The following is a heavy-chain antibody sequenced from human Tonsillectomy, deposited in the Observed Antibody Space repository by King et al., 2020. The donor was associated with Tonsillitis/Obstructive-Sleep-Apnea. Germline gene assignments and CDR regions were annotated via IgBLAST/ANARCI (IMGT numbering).Heavy chain of an antibody. CDR1: GFTFSSYA. CDR2: MSGSGGST. J-gene: IGHJ4*02. CDR3: AKEYYDSSGFYGSEGN. Sequence: VQLVESGGGLVQPGGSLRLSCVASGFTFSSYAMSWVRQAPGKGLEWVSAMSGSGGSTYYADSVKGRFTISRDNSKNTLYLQMNSLRAEDTAVYYCAKEYYDSSGFYGSEGNWGQGTLVTVSS. V-gene: IGHV3-23*04. D-gene: IGHD3-22*01.